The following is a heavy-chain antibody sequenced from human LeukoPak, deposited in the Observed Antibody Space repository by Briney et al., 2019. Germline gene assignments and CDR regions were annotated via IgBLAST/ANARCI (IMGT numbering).Heavy chain of an antibody. CDR3: ARAAYGLGSFAYNYYGMDV. D-gene: IGHD3-10*01. V-gene: IGHV3-33*01. CDR2: IWYDGSNN. J-gene: IGHJ6*02. Sequence: GGSLRLSCAASGFTFTTYGVHWVRQAPGKGPEWVALIWYDGSNNYYADSVKGRFTISRDNSKNTLYLQMNTLRAEDTAVYYCARAAYGLGSFAYNYYGMDVWGQGTTVTVSS. CDR1: GFTFTTYG.